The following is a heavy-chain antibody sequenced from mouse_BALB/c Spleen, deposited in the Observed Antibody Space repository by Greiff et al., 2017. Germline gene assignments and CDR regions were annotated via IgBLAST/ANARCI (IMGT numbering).Heavy chain of an antibody. D-gene: IGHD4-1*01. Sequence: EVKLEESGGGLVQPGGSMKLSCVASGFTFSNYWMNWVRQSPEKGLEWVAEIRLKSNNYATHYAESVKGRFTISRDDSKSSVYLQMNNLRAEDTGIYYCTRTGTWYFDYWGQGTTLTVSS. J-gene: IGHJ2*01. V-gene: IGHV6-6*02. CDR2: IRLKSNNYAT. CDR1: GFTFSNYW. CDR3: TRTGTWYFDY.